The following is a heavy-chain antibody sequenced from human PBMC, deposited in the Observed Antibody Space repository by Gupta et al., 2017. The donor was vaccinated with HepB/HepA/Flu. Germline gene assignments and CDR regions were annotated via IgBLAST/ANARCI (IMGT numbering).Heavy chain of an antibody. D-gene: IGHD3-22*01. Sequence: QVQLVQSGAEVKKPGSSVKVSCKASGGTFSSYAISWVRQAPGQGLEWIGRIIPILGIANYAQKFQGRVTITADKSTSTAYMELSSLRSEDTAVYYCARDGPTYYYDSSGYYPFDYWGQGTLVTVSS. CDR1: GGTFSSYA. CDR2: IIPILGIA. CDR3: ARDGPTYYYDSSGYYPFDY. V-gene: IGHV1-69*04. J-gene: IGHJ4*02.